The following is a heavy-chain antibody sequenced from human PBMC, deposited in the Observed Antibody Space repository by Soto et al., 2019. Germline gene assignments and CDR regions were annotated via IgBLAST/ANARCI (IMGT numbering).Heavy chain of an antibody. J-gene: IGHJ4*02. CDR1: GASISTSQW. CDR3: ARDLAAAAGYFDS. V-gene: IGHV4-4*02. Sequence: QVQLQESGPGLVKPSGTLSLTCAVSGASISTSQWWSWVRQSPGKGLEWIGEIYHSGDTKYNPSLKSRVTISVDKSKNQFSLNLNSVTAADTAIYYCARDLAAAAGYFDSWGQGTLVTVSS. CDR2: IYHSGDT. D-gene: IGHD6-13*01.